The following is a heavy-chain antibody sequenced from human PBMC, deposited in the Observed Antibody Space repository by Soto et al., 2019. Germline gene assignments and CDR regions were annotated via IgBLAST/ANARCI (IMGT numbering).Heavy chain of an antibody. Sequence: GESLKISCEGSGYSFPSYWIAWVRQMPGKGLEWMAIIYPGDSDTRYSPSFQGQVTISADKSISTAYLQWSSLKASDTAMYYCAVLKRSGRENDALDIWGQGKMVTVSS. V-gene: IGHV5-51*01. D-gene: IGHD2-15*01. J-gene: IGHJ3*02. CDR2: IYPGDSDT. CDR3: AVLKRSGRENDALDI. CDR1: GYSFPSYW.